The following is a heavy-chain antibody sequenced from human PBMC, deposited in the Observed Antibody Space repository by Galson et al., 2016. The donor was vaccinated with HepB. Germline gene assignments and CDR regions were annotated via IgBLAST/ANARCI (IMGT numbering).Heavy chain of an antibody. CDR2: IWYDGSQK. CDR1: GFSFSEYG. J-gene: IGHJ4*02. D-gene: IGHD1-20*01. V-gene: IGHV3-33*01. Sequence: SLRLSCAASGFSFSEYGMHWVRQAPGKGLEWVALIWYDGSQKYYADSVKGRFTISRDNSKNTLDLQMNSLRAEDTAVYYCAGWYSWNGGPFDNWGQGTVVTVSS. CDR3: AGWYSWNGGPFDN.